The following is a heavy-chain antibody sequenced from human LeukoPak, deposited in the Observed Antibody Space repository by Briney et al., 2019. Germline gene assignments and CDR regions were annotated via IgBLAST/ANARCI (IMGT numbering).Heavy chain of an antibody. Sequence: PSETLSLTCTVSGGSISSYYWSWIRQPPGKGLEWIGYIYYSGSTNYNPSLKSRVTISVDTSKNQFSLKLSSGTAADTAVYYCAIEGGGNALDYWGQGTRATVSS. J-gene: IGHJ4*02. CDR3: AIEGGGNALDY. CDR1: GGSISSYY. V-gene: IGHV4-59*01. D-gene: IGHD4-23*01. CDR2: IYYSGST.